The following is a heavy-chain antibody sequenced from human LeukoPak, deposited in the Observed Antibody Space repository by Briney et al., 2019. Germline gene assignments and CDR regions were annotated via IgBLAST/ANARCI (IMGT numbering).Heavy chain of an antibody. CDR1: GFTFSSYE. J-gene: IGHJ4*02. CDR3: ARSMVRGATFDY. V-gene: IGHV3-48*03. CDR2: ITSSGSTI. Sequence: GGSLRLSCAASGFTFSSYEMNWVRQAPGKGLEWVSYITSSGSTIYCADSVKGRFTISRDNAKNSLYLQMNSLRAEDTAVYYCARSMVRGATFDYWGQGTLVTVSS. D-gene: IGHD3-10*01.